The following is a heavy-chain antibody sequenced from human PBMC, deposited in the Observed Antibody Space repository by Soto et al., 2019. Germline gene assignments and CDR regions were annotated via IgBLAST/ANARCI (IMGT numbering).Heavy chain of an antibody. V-gene: IGHV1-18*01. CDR3: ASAPVPRNRVAYYFDY. CDR2: ISAYNGNT. J-gene: IGHJ4*02. Sequence: QVQLVQSGAEVKKPGASVKVSCKASGYTFTSYGISWVRQAPGHGLEWMGWISAYNGNTNYAQKLQGRVTMTTDTSTSTAYMELRSLRSDDTAVYYCASAPVPRNRVAYYFDYWGQGTLVTVSS. D-gene: IGHD2-15*01. CDR1: GYTFTSYG.